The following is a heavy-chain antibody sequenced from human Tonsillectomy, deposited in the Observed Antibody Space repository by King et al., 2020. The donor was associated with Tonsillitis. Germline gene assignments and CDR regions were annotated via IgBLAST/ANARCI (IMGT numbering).Heavy chain of an antibody. CDR2: IRSKTYGGTS. CDR3: TRRILDYGDYGVRGGFDH. V-gene: IGHV3-49*03. D-gene: IGHD4-17*01. J-gene: IGHJ4*02. Sequence: VQLVESGGGLVQPGRSLRLSCTGSGFTFGDYIMSWFRQAPGKGLEWVGFIRSKTYGGTSEYAASVKGRFIFSRDDSKSVAYLQMNSLHTTDTAVYYCTRRILDYGDYGVRGGFDHWGQGTLVAVSS. CDR1: GFTFGDYI.